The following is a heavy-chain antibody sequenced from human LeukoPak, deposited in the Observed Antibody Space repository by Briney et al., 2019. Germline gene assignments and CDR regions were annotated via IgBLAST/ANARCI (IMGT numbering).Heavy chain of an antibody. J-gene: IGHJ4*02. V-gene: IGHV4-4*02. CDR3: ATSSWELLDS. CDR1: GGSISSSNW. Sequence: SETLSLTCAVSGGSISSSNWWSWVRQPPGRGLEWIGEIFHGGSTNYNPSLKSRVTMSEDKSKNQFSLELSSVTAADTAVYYCATSSWELLDSWGQGTLVTVSS. D-gene: IGHD1-26*01. CDR2: IFHGGST.